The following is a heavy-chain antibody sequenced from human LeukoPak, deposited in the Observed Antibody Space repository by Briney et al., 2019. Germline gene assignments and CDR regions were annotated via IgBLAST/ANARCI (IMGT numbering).Heavy chain of an antibody. CDR1: GFAISTYA. D-gene: IGHD3-10*01. Sequence: QPGGSLRLSCAASGFAISTYAMAWVRQAPGKGLEWISSLSSGRSPSYSDSLEGRLTMSSDNARNTLYLQMDNLRGEDTAMYYCAREGGSGPNAFDIWGQGTMVTVSS. CDR3: AREGGSGPNAFDI. V-gene: IGHV3-48*04. CDR2: LSSGRSP. J-gene: IGHJ3*02.